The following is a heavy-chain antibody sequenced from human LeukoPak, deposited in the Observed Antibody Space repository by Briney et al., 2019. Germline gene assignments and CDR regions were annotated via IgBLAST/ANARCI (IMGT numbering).Heavy chain of an antibody. Sequence: NPGGSLRLSCAASGFTFSDAWMTWVRQAPGKGLEWVGRIQSKSAGGAADYAAPVKGRFTISRDDSKNTLYLQMNSLRAEDTAVYYCTTPPHWGPGTLVAVSS. CDR3: TTPPH. CDR2: IQSKSAGGAA. J-gene: IGHJ4*02. V-gene: IGHV3-15*01. CDR1: GFTFSDAW.